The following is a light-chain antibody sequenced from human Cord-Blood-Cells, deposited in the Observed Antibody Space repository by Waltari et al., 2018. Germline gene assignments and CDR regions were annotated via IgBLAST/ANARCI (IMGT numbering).Light chain of an antibody. CDR1: SSDVGGYNY. J-gene: IGLJ2*01. Sequence: QSALTQPASVSGSPGQSITISCTGTSSDVGGYNYASCYQQHPGKAPKLMIYDVSHRPSGVSNRFSGSKSGNTASLTISGLQAEDEADYYCSSYTSSSTYVVFGGGTKLTVL. CDR2: DVS. CDR3: SSYTSSSTYVV. V-gene: IGLV2-14*01.